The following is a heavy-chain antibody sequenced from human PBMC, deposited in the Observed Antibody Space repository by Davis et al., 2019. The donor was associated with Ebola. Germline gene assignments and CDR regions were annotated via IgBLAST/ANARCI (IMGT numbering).Heavy chain of an antibody. CDR3: AKEKKLLLSFDY. Sequence: GESLKISCAASGFTFSSYAMSWVRQAPGKGLEWVSAISGSGGSTYYADSVKGRFTISRDNSKNTLYLQMNSLRAEDTAVYYCAKEKKLLLSFDYWGQGTLVTVSS. J-gene: IGHJ4*02. CDR2: ISGSGGST. D-gene: IGHD3-22*01. CDR1: GFTFSSYA. V-gene: IGHV3-23*01.